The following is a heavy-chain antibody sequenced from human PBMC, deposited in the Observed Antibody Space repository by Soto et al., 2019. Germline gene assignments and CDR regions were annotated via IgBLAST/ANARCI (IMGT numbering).Heavy chain of an antibody. J-gene: IGHJ4*02. V-gene: IGHV3-30-3*01. Sequence: PGGSLRLSCAASGFTFSSRSMHWVRQAPGKGLEWVAVISYDGSNKYYTDSVEGRFTISRDNSKNTLYLQMNSLRAEDTAVYYCARVGEQWLVCYHLDSWGQGSQVTVSS. CDR2: ISYDGSNK. D-gene: IGHD6-19*01. CDR3: ARVGEQWLVCYHLDS. CDR1: GFTFSSRS.